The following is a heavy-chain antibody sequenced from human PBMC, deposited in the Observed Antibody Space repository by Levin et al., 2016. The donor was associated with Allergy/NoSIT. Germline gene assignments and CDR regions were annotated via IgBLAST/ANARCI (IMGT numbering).Heavy chain of an antibody. CDR3: TRDLITIFGVVITHYYYYGMDV. J-gene: IGHJ6*02. CDR2: IRSKAYGGTT. CDR1: GFTFGDYA. V-gene: IGHV3-49*04. D-gene: IGHD3-3*01. Sequence: GESLKISCTASGFTFGDYAMSWVRQAPGKGLEWVGFIRSKAYGGTTEYAASVKGRFTISRDDSKSIAYLQMNSLKTEDTAVYYCTRDLITIFGVVITHYYYYGMDVWGQGTTVTVSS.